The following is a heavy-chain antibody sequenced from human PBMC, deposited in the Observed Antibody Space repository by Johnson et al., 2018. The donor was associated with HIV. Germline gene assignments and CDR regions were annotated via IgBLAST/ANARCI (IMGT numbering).Heavy chain of an antibody. CDR3: ARVGTVRDAFDI. J-gene: IGHJ3*02. D-gene: IGHD7-27*01. Sequence: VQLVESGGGLVQPGGSLRLSCAASGFTFSSYAMHWVRQAPGKGLEYVSAISSNGGSTYYANSVKGRFTISRDNSKNTLYLQMNSLRAEDTAVYYCARVGTVRDAFDIWGQGTMVTVSA. CDR2: ISSNGGST. V-gene: IGHV3-64*01. CDR1: GFTFSSYA.